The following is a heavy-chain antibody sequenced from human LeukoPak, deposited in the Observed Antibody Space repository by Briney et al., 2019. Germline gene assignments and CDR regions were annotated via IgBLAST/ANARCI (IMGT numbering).Heavy chain of an antibody. D-gene: IGHD1-20*01. Sequence: GGSLRLSCAASGFTFGSYGMHWVRQAPGKGLEWVAVIWYDGSNKYYADSVKGRFTISRDNSKNTLYLQMNSLRAEDTAVYYCARAPLIAGWGYFDYWGQGTLVTVSS. V-gene: IGHV3-33*01. J-gene: IGHJ4*02. CDR2: IWYDGSNK. CDR3: ARAPLIAGWGYFDY. CDR1: GFTFGSYG.